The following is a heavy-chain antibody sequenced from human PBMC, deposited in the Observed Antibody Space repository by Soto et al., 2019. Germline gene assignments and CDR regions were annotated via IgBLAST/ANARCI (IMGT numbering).Heavy chain of an antibody. D-gene: IGHD3-10*01. J-gene: IGHJ4*02. CDR3: ARQGDYFGSGSYYSTFDY. CDR1: GASVSSGSYY. V-gene: IGHV4-39*01. CDR2: LYYTGST. Sequence: SETPSLTCTVSGASVSSGSYYWSWIRQPPGKGLEWIGSLYYTGSTYYNPSLKSRVTISVDTSKNQFSLNLGSVTAAVTALYYFARQGDYFGSGSYYSTFDYWGQGTLVTVSS.